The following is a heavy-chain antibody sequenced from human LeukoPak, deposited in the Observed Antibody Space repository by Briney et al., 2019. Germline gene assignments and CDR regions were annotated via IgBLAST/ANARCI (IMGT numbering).Heavy chain of an antibody. J-gene: IGHJ4*02. V-gene: IGHV1-8*02. CDR3: AREGNPKAVARSRPLGY. CDR1: GYTFTSYD. CDR2: MNPNSGNT. Sequence: GASVKVSCKASGYTFTSYDINWVRQATGQGLEWMGWMNPNSGNTGYAQKFQGRVTMTRNTSISTAFMELSSLRSEDTAVYYCAREGNPKAVARSRPLGYWGQGSLVTVSA. D-gene: IGHD6-19*01.